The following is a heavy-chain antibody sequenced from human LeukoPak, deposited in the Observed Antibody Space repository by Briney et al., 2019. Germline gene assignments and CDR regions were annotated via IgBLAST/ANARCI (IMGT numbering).Heavy chain of an antibody. Sequence: GGSLRLSCAASGFTLSDYYMSWIRQAPGKGLEWVSYISSSGSTIYYADSVRGRFTISRDNAKNSLYLQMNSLRVEDTAVYYCAREDIVATFDYWGQGTLVTVSS. CDR3: AREDIVATFDY. D-gene: IGHD5-12*01. CDR1: GFTLSDYY. V-gene: IGHV3-11*04. J-gene: IGHJ4*02. CDR2: ISSSGSTI.